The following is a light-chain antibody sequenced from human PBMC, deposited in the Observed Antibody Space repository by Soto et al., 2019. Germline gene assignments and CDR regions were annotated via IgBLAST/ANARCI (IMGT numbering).Light chain of an antibody. CDR1: QSVSSN. CDR2: GAA. J-gene: IGKJ5*01. CDR3: QQYGHSPSIT. V-gene: IGKV3-20*01. Sequence: IVRTQSLATLSLSPAERATLSCRASQSVSSNLAWYQQKPGQAPRLLIFGAASSATGIPDRFSGSGSGTDLALTISRLDPENYAAYYYQQYGHSPSITFGQGTRLEIK.